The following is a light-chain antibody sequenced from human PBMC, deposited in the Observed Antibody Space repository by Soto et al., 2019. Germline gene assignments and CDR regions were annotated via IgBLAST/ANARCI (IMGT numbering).Light chain of an antibody. CDR3: QQYNNWPLA. CDR1: QSVSSSY. V-gene: IGKV3-15*01. CDR2: GAS. J-gene: IGKJ5*01. Sequence: EIGLTQSPGTLSLSPGERATLSCRASQSVSSSYLAWYQQKPGQAPRLLIYGASTRATDIPARFSGSGSGTEFTLTISSLQSEDFAVYFCQQYNNWPLAFGQGTRLEI.